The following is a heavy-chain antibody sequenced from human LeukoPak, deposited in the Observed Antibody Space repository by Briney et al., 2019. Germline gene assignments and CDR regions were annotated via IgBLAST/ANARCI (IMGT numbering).Heavy chain of an antibody. D-gene: IGHD2-21*01. V-gene: IGHV1-18*01. CDR2: ISAYNGNT. J-gene: IGHJ4*02. CDR3: ARGTYCGGDCYQPPHYFDY. Sequence: GASVKVSCKASGYTFTSYGISWVRQAPGQGLEWMGWISAYNGNTNYAQKLQGRVTMTTDTSTSTAYMELRSLRSDDTAVYYCARGTYCGGDCYQPPHYFDYWGQGTLVTVSS. CDR1: GYTFTSYG.